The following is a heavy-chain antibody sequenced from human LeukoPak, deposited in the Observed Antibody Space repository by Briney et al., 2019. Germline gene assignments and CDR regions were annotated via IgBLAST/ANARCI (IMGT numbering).Heavy chain of an antibody. V-gene: IGHV4-34*01. D-gene: IGHD6-13*01. CDR1: GGSFSGYY. CDR2: INHSGST. J-gene: IGHJ4*02. Sequence: SETLSLTCAVYGGSFSGYYWVWIPQPPGKGLEGIGEINHSGSTNYNPSLKSRVTISVDTSKNQFSLKLSSVTAADTAVYYCARHEGAAAGTYFDYWGQGTLVTVSS. CDR3: ARHEGAAAGTYFDY.